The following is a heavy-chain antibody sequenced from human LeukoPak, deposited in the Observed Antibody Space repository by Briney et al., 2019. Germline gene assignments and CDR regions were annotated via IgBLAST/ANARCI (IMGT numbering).Heavy chain of an antibody. Sequence: GGSLRLSCAASGFTFSSYVMSWVRQAPGKGLEWVSAISGSGGSTYYADSVKGRFTISRDNSKNTLYLQMNSLRADDTAVYYCAKEKRAAFVYSGDWGQGTLVTVSS. CDR2: ISGSGGST. V-gene: IGHV3-23*01. J-gene: IGHJ4*02. CDR3: AKEKRAAFVYSGD. D-gene: IGHD5-12*01. CDR1: GFTFSSYV.